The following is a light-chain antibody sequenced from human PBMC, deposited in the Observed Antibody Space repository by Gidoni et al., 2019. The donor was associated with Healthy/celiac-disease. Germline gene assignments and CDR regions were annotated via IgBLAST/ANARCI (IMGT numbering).Light chain of an antibody. Sequence: QSVLTPPPSVSGAPGQSVTISCTGSSSNIGAGYDVHWYQQLPGTAPKLLIYGNSNRPSGVPDRFSGSKSGTSASLAITGLQAEDEADHYCQSYDSSLSGFVLFGGGTKLTVL. CDR2: GNS. CDR1: SSNIGAGYD. V-gene: IGLV1-40*01. CDR3: QSYDSSLSGFVL. J-gene: IGLJ2*01.